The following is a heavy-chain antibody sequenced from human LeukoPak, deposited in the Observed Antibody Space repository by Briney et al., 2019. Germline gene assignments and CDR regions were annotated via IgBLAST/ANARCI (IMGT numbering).Heavy chain of an antibody. Sequence: ASVKVSCRPSGYTFIGYYIHWVRQAPGLGLEWMGWINPNTGATMYGQKFQGRVTLTRDTSIDTAYMELSNLRSDDTALYYCARDRVGSGWPRPYYFEFWGQGSLVTVSS. V-gene: IGHV1-2*02. J-gene: IGHJ4*02. CDR2: INPNTGAT. CDR1: GYTFIGYY. D-gene: IGHD6-19*01. CDR3: ARDRVGSGWPRPYYFEF.